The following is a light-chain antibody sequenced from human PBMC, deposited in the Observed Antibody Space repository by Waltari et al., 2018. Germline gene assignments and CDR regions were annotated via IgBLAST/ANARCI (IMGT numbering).Light chain of an antibody. V-gene: IGLV2-14*03. CDR3: SSYTTSSTVV. J-gene: IGLJ2*01. Sequence: QSALTQPASVSGSPGQSITFSCTGTSSDLGTYDYVSWYQQHPGKAPKLMIYDVTKRPSGVSDRFSGSKSGNTASLTISVLQAEDEADYYCSSYTTSSTVVFGGGTKVTVL. CDR1: SSDLGTYDY. CDR2: DVT.